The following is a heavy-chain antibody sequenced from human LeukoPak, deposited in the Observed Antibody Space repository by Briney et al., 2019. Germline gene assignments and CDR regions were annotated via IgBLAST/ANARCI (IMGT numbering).Heavy chain of an antibody. Sequence: PGGSLRLSCAASGFTFSSYGMHWVRQAPGKGLEWVAVIWYDGSNKYYADSVKGRFTVSRDNSKNTLYLQVNSLRADDTAVFYCGREGGNYVYDYWGQGTLVTVSS. CDR1: GFTFSSYG. CDR3: GREGGNYVYDY. V-gene: IGHV3-30*19. CDR2: IWYDGSNK. D-gene: IGHD4-11*01. J-gene: IGHJ4*02.